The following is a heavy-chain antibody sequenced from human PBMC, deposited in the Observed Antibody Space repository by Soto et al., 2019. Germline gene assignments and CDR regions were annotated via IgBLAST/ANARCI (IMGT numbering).Heavy chain of an antibody. CDR1: GYTFTAYY. CDR3: ARASARDGSSWYRGGYAS. Sequence: QVRLLQSGAEVKESGASVKVACEAYGYTFTAYYIHWVRQAPGQGLEWMGWINPDTGGTDNAQKFQGCVTMNRDTSITTAFMELASLKIDDTAVYYCARASARDGSSWYRGGYASWGQGTLVTVSS. CDR2: INPDTGGT. J-gene: IGHJ4*02. V-gene: IGHV1-2*04. D-gene: IGHD6-13*01.